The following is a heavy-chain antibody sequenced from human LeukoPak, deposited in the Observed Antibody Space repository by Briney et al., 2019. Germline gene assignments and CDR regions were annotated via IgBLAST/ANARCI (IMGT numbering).Heavy chain of an antibody. CDR1: AFSLNAYN. J-gene: IGHJ4*02. V-gene: IGHV3-21*04. D-gene: IGHD1-26*01. CDR2: ISYTGTYI. Sequence: GSLRLSCAASAFSLNAYNMNWVRQAPGKGLEWVSSISYTGTYIYYADSVKGRFTISRDNAQNSLYLQMNSLRAEDTAIYYCVRDRGTYRPIDYWGQGTLVTVSS. CDR3: VRDRGTYRPIDY.